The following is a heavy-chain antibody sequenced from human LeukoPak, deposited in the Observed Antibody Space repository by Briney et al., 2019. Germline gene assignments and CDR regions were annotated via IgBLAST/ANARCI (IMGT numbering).Heavy chain of an antibody. CDR1: GFTFSSYG. Sequence: PGGSLRLSCAASGFTFSSYGMHWVRQAPGKGLEWEAVISYDGSNKYYADSVKGRFTISRDNSKNTLYLQMNSLRAEDTAVYYCAKDLRDGYNFNAFDIWGQGTMVTVSS. CDR2: ISYDGSNK. J-gene: IGHJ3*02. CDR3: AKDLRDGYNFNAFDI. V-gene: IGHV3-30*18. D-gene: IGHD5-24*01.